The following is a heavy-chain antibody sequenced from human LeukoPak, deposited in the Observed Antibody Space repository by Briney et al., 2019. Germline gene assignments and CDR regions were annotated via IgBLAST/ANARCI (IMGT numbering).Heavy chain of an antibody. V-gene: IGHV1-18*01. J-gene: IGHJ4*02. Sequence: GASVKVSRKASGYTFTSYGISWVRQAPGQGLEWMGWISAYNGNTNYAQKLQGRVSMTSDTSTTTAYMELRSLRSDDTAVYYCARDSPGDDYWGQGTLVTVSS. CDR2: ISAYNGNT. CDR1: GYTFTSYG. CDR3: ARDSPGDDY. D-gene: IGHD3-16*01.